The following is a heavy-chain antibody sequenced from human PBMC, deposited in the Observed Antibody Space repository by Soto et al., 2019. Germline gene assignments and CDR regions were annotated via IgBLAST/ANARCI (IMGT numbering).Heavy chain of an antibody. CDR3: ARRHGGYDFWSGWLGGMDV. Sequence: QVQLVESGGGVVQPGRSLRLSCAASGFTFSSYARHWVRQAPGKGLEWVAVISYDGSNKYYADSVKGRFTISRDNSKNTLYLQMNSLRAEDTAVYYCARRHGGYDFWSGWLGGMDVWGQGTTVTVSS. CDR2: ISYDGSNK. V-gene: IGHV3-30-3*01. J-gene: IGHJ6*02. D-gene: IGHD3-3*01. CDR1: GFTFSSYA.